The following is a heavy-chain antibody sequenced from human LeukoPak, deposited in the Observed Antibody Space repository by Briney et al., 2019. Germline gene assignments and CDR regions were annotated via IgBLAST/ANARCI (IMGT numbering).Heavy chain of an antibody. J-gene: IGHJ4*02. CDR2: ISYDGSNK. D-gene: IGHD6-19*01. Sequence: PGGSLRLSCAASGFTFSSYAMHWVRQAPGKGLEWVAVISYDGSNKYYADSVKGRFTISRDNSKNTLYLQMNSLRAEDTAVYYCARERGRYSSGWYVGWGQGTLVTVSS. CDR3: ARERGRYSSGWYVG. V-gene: IGHV3-30*04. CDR1: GFTFSSYA.